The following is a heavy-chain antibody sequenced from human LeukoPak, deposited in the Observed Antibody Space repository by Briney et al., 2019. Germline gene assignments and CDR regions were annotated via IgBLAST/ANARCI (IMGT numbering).Heavy chain of an antibody. CDR2: IYYSGST. V-gene: IGHV4-59*01. J-gene: IGHJ5*02. D-gene: IGHD3-10*01. CDR3: ARNPGSYYIGWFDP. CDR1: GGSISSYY. Sequence: SETLSLTCTVSGGSISSYYWSWIRQPPGKGLEWIGYIYYSGSTNYNPSLKSRVTISVDTSKNQFSLKLSSVTAADTAVYYCARNPGSYYIGWFDPWGQGTLVTVSS.